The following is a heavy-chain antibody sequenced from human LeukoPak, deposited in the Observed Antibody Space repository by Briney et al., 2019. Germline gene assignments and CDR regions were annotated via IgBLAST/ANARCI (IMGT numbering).Heavy chain of an antibody. D-gene: IGHD5-12*01. CDR3: ARVLYSGYDSDY. J-gene: IGHJ4*02. CDR2: ISSSSSYI. Sequence: GGSLRLSRAASGFTFSSYSMNWVRQAPGKGLEWVSSISSSSSYIYYADSVKGRFTISRDNAKNSLYLQVNSLRAEDTAVYYCARVLYSGYDSDYWGQGTLVTVSS. CDR1: GFTFSSYS. V-gene: IGHV3-21*01.